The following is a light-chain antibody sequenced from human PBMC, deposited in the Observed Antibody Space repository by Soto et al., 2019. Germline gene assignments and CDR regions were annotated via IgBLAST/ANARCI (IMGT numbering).Light chain of an antibody. Sequence: DIQMTQSPSSLSAFVGDRVTITCRTSQTIRSSLNWYQQKPGKAPKLLIFTASSLQSGVPSRFSGSGSGTVFTLTIISLQPEDFATYYCQQSYTTPFTFGPGTKVDIK. V-gene: IGKV1-39*01. CDR3: QQSYTTPFT. CDR1: QTIRSS. J-gene: IGKJ3*01. CDR2: TAS.